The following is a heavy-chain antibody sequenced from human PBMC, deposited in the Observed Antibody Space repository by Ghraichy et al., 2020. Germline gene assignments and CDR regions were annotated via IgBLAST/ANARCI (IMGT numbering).Heavy chain of an antibody. Sequence: SCAASGFTFEDYAMHWVRQAPGKGLEWVSAISYNSGVAFYADSVKGRFTISRDNARNSLYLQMSRLRGEDTALYYCTKATVTTVSGGWFDPWGQGTLVTVSS. V-gene: IGHV3-9*01. D-gene: IGHD4-17*01. CDR1: GFTFEDYA. J-gene: IGHJ5*02. CDR3: TKATVTTVSGGWFDP. CDR2: ISYNSGVA.